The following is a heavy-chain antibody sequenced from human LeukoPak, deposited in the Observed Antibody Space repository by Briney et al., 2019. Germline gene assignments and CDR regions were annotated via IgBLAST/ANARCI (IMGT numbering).Heavy chain of an antibody. CDR3: ASRRLHYGDYKTPSDY. J-gene: IGHJ4*02. CDR2: IHYSGAT. Sequence: SETLSLTCTVSGDSISGYFWSWIRQTPGKGLEWIGYIHYSGATNYNPSLKSRVTMSVDTSKDQFSLKLSSVNAADTAMYYCASRRLHYGDYKTPSDYWGQGTLVTVSS. CDR1: GDSISGYF. D-gene: IGHD4-17*01. V-gene: IGHV4-59*08.